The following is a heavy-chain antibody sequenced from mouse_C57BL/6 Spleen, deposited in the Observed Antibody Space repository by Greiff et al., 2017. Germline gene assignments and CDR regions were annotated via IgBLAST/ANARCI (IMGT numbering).Heavy chain of an antibody. CDR2: IDPSDSET. D-gene: IGHD1-1*01. CDR1: GYTFTSYW. CDR3: ARGHYGSSYAWCAY. Sequence: QVQLQQPGAELVRPGSSVKLSCKASGYTFTSYWMHWVKQRPIQGLEWIGNIDPSDSETHYNQKFKDKATLTVDKSSSTAYMQLSSLTSEDSAVYYCARGHYGSSYAWCAYWGQGTLVTVSA. J-gene: IGHJ3*01. V-gene: IGHV1-52*01.